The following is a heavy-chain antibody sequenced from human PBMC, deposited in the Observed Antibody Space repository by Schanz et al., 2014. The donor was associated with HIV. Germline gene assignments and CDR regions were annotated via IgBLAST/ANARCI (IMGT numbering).Heavy chain of an antibody. J-gene: IGHJ4*02. CDR1: GFTFKTYW. Sequence: GQLVESGGGLVQPGGSLRLSCAASGFTFKTYWMSWVRQAPGKGLEWLAAIWYDGSNKFYADSLRGRFTISRDNSKNTLYLQMTTLRIDDTAVYYCAKPEYDSRGNSQSHFDYWGQGTLVTVSS. CDR2: IWYDGSNK. V-gene: IGHV3-33*06. D-gene: IGHD3-22*01. CDR3: AKPEYDSRGNSQSHFDY.